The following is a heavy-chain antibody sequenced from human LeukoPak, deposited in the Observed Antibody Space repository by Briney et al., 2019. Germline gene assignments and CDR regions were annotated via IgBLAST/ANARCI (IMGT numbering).Heavy chain of an antibody. D-gene: IGHD3-10*01. CDR1: AGTYSSYA. CDR2: IIPIFGTA. J-gene: IGHJ6*04. Sequence: GASVKVSCKASAGTYSSYAISWVRQAPGQGLEWMGGIIPIFGTANYAQKFQGGVTITADESTSTAYMELSSLRSEDTAVYYCARSQAGYYGSGSYPYYYYYGMDVWGKGTTVTVSS. CDR3: ARSQAGYYGSGSYPYYYYYGMDV. V-gene: IGHV1-69*13.